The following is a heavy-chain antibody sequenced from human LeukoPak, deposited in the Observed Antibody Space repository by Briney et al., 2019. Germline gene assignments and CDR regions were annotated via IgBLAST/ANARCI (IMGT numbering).Heavy chain of an antibody. D-gene: IGHD3-22*01. V-gene: IGHV4-34*01. Sequence: SETLSLTCAVYGGSFSGYYWSWIRQPPGKGLEWIGEINHSGSTNYNPSLKNRVSISVDTSKNQFSLKLSSVTAADTAVYYCARELKLYDSSGYYDVDAFDIWGQGTMVTVSS. CDR3: ARELKLYDSSGYYDVDAFDI. CDR2: INHSGST. CDR1: GGSFSGYY. J-gene: IGHJ3*02.